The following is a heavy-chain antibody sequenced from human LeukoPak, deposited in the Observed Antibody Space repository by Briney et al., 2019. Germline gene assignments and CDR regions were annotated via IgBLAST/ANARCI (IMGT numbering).Heavy chain of an antibody. J-gene: IGHJ4*02. CDR3: AKGRSSSPSFDY. D-gene: IGHD6-6*01. CDR1: GFTFSSYA. Sequence: GGSLRLSCAASGFTFSSYAMSWVRQAPGKGLEWVSAISGSGGSTYYTGSVKGRFTISRDSSQNTLYLQMNSLRAEDTAVYYCAKGRSSSPSFDYWGQGTLVTVSS. V-gene: IGHV3-23*01. CDR2: ISGSGGST.